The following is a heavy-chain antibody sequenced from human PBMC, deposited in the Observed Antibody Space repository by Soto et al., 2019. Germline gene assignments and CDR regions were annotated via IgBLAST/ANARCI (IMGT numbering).Heavy chain of an antibody. J-gene: IGHJ4*02. D-gene: IGHD2-2*01. Sequence: QVPLVQSGAEVKKPGASVKVSCKASGYTFTSYGISWVRQAPGQGLEWMGWISAYNGNTNYAQKLQGRVTMTTDTSTSTAYIELRSPGSDDTAVYYCARRGGYCSSTSCYELDYWGQGTLVTVSS. V-gene: IGHV1-18*01. CDR1: GYTFTSYG. CDR3: ARRGGYCSSTSCYELDY. CDR2: ISAYNGNT.